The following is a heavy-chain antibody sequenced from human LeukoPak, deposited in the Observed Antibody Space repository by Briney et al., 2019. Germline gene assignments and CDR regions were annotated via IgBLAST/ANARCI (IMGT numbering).Heavy chain of an antibody. CDR3: ARGNYDYGDYDY. CDR2: IHYSGST. V-gene: IGHV4-59*01. Sequence: PSETLSLTCTVSGGSISSYYWSWIRQPPGKGLEWIGYIHYSGSTNYNPSLKSRVTISVDTSKNQFSLKLSSVTAADTAVYYCARGNYDYGDYDYWGQGTLVTVSS. CDR1: GGSISSYY. J-gene: IGHJ4*02. D-gene: IGHD4-17*01.